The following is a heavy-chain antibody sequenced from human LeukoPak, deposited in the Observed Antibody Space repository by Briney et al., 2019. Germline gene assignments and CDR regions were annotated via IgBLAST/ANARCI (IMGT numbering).Heavy chain of an antibody. V-gene: IGHV1-8*01. CDR2: MNPNSGNT. CDR3: ARVSCSSTSCYSYYYYYGMDV. CDR1: GYTFTSYD. J-gene: IGHJ6*02. D-gene: IGHD2-2*01. Sequence: GASVKVSCKASGYTFTSYDINWARQATGQGLEWMGWMNPNSGNTGYAQKFQGRVTMTRNTSISTAYMELSSLRSEDTAVYYCARVSCSSTSCYSYYYYYGMDVWGQGTTVTVSS.